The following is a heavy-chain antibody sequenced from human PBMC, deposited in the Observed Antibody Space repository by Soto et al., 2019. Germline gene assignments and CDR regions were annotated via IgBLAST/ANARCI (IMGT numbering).Heavy chain of an antibody. Sequence: QVQLQQWGAGLLKPSETLSLTCAVYGGSFSGYYWSWIRQPPGKGLEWIGEINHSGRTNYNPSLKSRVTISVDTSKNQFSLKLSSVTAADTAVYYCARGGSNRSPYYYYMDVWGKGTTVTVSS. CDR1: GGSFSGYY. J-gene: IGHJ6*03. D-gene: IGHD4-4*01. V-gene: IGHV4-34*01. CDR3: ARGGSNRSPYYYYMDV. CDR2: INHSGRT.